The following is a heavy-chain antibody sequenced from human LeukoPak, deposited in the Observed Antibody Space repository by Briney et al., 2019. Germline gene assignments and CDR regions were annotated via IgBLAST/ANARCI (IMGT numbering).Heavy chain of an antibody. V-gene: IGHV1-2*02. J-gene: IGHJ4*02. CDR1: GYTFTKYG. Sequence: ASVKVSCKASGYTFTKYGISWVRQAPGQGLEWMGWINPNHGDTNYAQKFQDRVSMTRDTSISTAYMHLSRLRSADTAVYYCARSPHILTGENFDYWGQGTLLTVSS. CDR3: ARSPHILTGENFDY. CDR2: INPNHGDT. D-gene: IGHD3-9*01.